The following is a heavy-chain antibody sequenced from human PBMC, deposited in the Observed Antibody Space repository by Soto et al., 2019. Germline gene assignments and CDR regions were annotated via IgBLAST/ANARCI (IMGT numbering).Heavy chain of an antibody. CDR1: NGSIGFFY. CDR2: IYYSGST. CDR3: ARVVVPAAPYFGY. Sequence: ESLSLTCTVSNGSIGFFYWSWIRQPPGKTLEWIGYIYYSGSTNYNPSLKSRVTISVDTSKNQFSLKLRSVTAADTAVYYCARVVVPAAPYFGYWGQGTVVTVSS. V-gene: IGHV4-59*01. D-gene: IGHD2-2*01. J-gene: IGHJ4*02.